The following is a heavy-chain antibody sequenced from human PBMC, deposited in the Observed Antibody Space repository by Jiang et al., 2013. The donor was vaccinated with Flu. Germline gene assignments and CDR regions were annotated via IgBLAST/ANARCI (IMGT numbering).Heavy chain of an antibody. CDR2: SILVTLIP. D-gene: IGHD4-17*01. CDR3: ARHETVTTSVDY. CDR1: GYSFTSYW. Sequence: SCKGSGYSFTSYWIGWVRQMPGKAWSGWGSSILVTLIPDTARPSKAQVTISADKSISTAYLQWSSLKASDTAMYYCARHETVTTSVDYWGQGTLVTVSS. J-gene: IGHJ4*02. V-gene: IGHV5-51*01.